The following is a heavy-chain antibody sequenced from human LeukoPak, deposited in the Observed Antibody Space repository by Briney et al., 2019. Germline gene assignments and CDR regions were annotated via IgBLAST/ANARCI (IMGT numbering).Heavy chain of an antibody. D-gene: IGHD2-8*02. CDR1: GDSVTSTSYF. Sequence: PSETLSLTCTVSGDSVTSTSYFWGWVRQPPGKGLDWIGSIFYGGSTHYDPSLERRVTISVDTSKNQVSLKLTSVTAADTAVYYCSRGARFPGSGGHVIDYWGQGTLVTVSS. J-gene: IGHJ4*02. CDR2: IFYGGST. CDR3: SRGARFPGSGGHVIDY. V-gene: IGHV4-39*01.